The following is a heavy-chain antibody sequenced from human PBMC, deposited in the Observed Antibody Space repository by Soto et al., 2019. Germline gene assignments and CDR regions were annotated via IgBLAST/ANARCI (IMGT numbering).Heavy chain of an antibody. CDR3: AKDSFRGYSYGLDYSHGMDV. J-gene: IGHJ6*02. CDR1: GFTFSSYG. V-gene: IGHV3-30*18. CDR2: ISYDGSNK. Sequence: GGSLRLSCAASGFTFSSYGMHWVRQAPGKGLEWVAVISYDGSNKYYADSVKGRFTISRDNSRNTLYLQMNSLRAEDTAVYYCAKDSFRGYSYGLDYSHGMDVWGQGTTVTVSS. D-gene: IGHD5-18*01.